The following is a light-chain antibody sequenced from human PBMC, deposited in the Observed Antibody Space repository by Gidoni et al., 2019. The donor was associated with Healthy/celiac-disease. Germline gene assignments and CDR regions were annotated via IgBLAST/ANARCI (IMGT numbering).Light chain of an antibody. CDR2: QDS. CDR1: KLGDKY. CDR3: QAWDSSTAWV. V-gene: IGLV3-1*01. J-gene: IGLJ2*01. Sequence: SYELTQPPSVSVSPGQTASITCSGDKLGDKYACWYQQKPGQSPVLVIYQDSKRPSGIPERFSGSNFGNTATLTISGTQAMDEADYYCQAWDSSTAWVFGGGTKLTVL.